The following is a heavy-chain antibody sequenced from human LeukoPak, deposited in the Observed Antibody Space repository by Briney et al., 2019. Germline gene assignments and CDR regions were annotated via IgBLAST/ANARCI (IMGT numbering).Heavy chain of an antibody. V-gene: IGHV3-7*01. Sequence: PGGSLRLSCAASGFTFSTFWMSWVRQAPGKGLEWVANIKQDGTEKYYVGSVKGRFTISRDNAQNSLYLQMNSLRAEDTAVYYCARDFRSYIGSGICAFDIWGQGTMVTVSS. CDR2: IKQDGTEK. CDR1: GFTFSTFW. CDR3: ARDFRSYIGSGICAFDI. D-gene: IGHD3-10*01. J-gene: IGHJ3*02.